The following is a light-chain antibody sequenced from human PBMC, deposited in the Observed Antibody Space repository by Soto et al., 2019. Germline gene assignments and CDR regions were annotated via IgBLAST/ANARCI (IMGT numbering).Light chain of an antibody. CDR1: SSNIGAGSD. Sequence: QSVLTQPPSVSGAPGQIVTISCTGSSSNIGAGSDVHWYQQSPGRVPKLLVYGNKHRPSGVPDRFSASKSGTSASLAINGLQADDEDDYYCQSYDNNLRGVLFGGGTKLTVL. J-gene: IGLJ2*01. CDR3: QSYDNNLRGVL. CDR2: GNK. V-gene: IGLV1-40*01.